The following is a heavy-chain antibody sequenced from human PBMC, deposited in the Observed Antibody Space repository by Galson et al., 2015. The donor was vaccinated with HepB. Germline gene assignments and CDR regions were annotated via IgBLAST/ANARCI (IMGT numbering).Heavy chain of an antibody. D-gene: IGHD2-21*01. Sequence: SLRLSCAASGFSVRTTYMCWVRQAPGKGLEWVSMIYSGGNTYYGDSVKGRFTISRDNSKNSLFLQMNSLRAEDTAVYYCARGHLGGASLPLANWGQGTLVTVSS. CDR3: ARGHLGGASLPLAN. J-gene: IGHJ4*02. CDR2: IYSGGNT. CDR1: GFSVRTTY. V-gene: IGHV3-53*01.